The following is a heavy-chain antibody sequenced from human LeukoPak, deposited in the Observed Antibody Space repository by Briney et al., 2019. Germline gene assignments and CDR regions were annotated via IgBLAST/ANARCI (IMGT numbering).Heavy chain of an antibody. CDR2: INTDGTVT. Sequence: PGGSLTLSCAASGFTFSQYWLLWVRQAPGKGLESVSRINTDGTVTTYADSVKGRFTVSRDNADNTMFLQMNSVRDEDTAVYYCATKQWLAPPPDSWGQGTPVTVSS. J-gene: IGHJ4*02. CDR1: GFTFSQYW. D-gene: IGHD6-19*01. CDR3: ATKQWLAPPPDS. V-gene: IGHV3-74*01.